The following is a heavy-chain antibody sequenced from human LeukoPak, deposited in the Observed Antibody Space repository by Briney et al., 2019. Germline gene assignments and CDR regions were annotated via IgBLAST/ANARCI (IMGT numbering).Heavy chain of an antibody. CDR1: GGSISSGGYY. D-gene: IGHD3-9*01. CDR3: ARELLRYFDWLPGGMDV. J-gene: IGHJ6*02. V-gene: IGHV4-31*03. CDR2: IYYSGST. Sequence: SQTLSLTCTVSGGSISSGGYYWSWLRQHPGKGLEWIGYIYYSGSTYYNPSLKSRVTISVDTSKNQFSLKLSSVTAADTAVYYCARELLRYFDWLPGGMDVWGQGTTVTVSS.